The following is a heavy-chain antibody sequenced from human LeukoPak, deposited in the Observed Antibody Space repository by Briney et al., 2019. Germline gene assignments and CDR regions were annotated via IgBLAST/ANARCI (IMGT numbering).Heavy chain of an antibody. D-gene: IGHD3-22*01. CDR3: ARDISHYYDSSGYYFSDY. CDR2: INPNSGVT. Sequence: ASVKVSCKASGYTFTDDYVHWVRQAPGQGLEWMGWINPNSGVTNYAQKLQGRVTMTTDTSTSTAYMELRSLRSDDTAVYYCARDISHYYDSSGYYFSDYWGQGTLVTVSS. J-gene: IGHJ4*02. CDR1: GYTFTDDY. V-gene: IGHV1-2*02.